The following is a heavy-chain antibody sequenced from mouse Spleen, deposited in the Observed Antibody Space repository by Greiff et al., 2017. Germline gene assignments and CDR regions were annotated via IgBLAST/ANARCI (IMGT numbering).Heavy chain of an antibody. CDR3: AQANWDYFDY. Sequence: EVKLMESGAELVKPGASVKLSCTASGFNIKDTYMHWVKQRPEQGLEWIGRIDPANGNTKYDPKFQGKATITADTSSNTAYLQLSSLTSEDTAVYYCAQANWDYFDYWGQGTTLTVSS. J-gene: IGHJ2*01. CDR1: GFNIKDTY. D-gene: IGHD4-1*01. CDR2: IDPANGNT. V-gene: IGHV14-3*02.